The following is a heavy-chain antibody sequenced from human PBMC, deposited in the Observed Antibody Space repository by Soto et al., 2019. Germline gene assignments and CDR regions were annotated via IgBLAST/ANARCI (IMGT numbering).Heavy chain of an antibody. J-gene: IGHJ4*02. Sequence: PGGSLRLSYAASGLTSSTYAMSWVRQAPGKGLEWVSGISGSGGSTYYADSVKGRFTISRDNSKNMLYLQMNSLRAEDTAVYYCAKRLTTVTTVFDYWGQGTLVTVSS. CDR3: AKRLTTVTTVFDY. CDR1: GLTSSTYA. V-gene: IGHV3-23*01. CDR2: ISGSGGST. D-gene: IGHD4-17*01.